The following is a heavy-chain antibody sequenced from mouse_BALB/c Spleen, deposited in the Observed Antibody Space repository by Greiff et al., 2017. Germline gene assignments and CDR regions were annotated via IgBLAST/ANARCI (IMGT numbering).Heavy chain of an antibody. CDR1: GFTFSSFG. CDR3: ARWELGFDY. D-gene: IGHD4-1*01. V-gene: IGHV5-17*02. J-gene: IGHJ2*01. Sequence: EVKLVESGGGLVQPGGSRKLSCAASGFTFSSFGMHWVRQAPEKGLEWVAYISSGSSTIYYADTVKGRFTISRDNPKNTLFLQMTSLRSEDTAMYYCARWELGFDYWGQGTTLTVSS. CDR2: ISSGSSTI.